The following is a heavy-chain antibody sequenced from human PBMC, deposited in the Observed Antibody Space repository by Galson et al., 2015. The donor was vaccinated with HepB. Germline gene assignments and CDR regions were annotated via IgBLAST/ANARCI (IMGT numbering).Heavy chain of an antibody. CDR2: IHPGDSDP. CDR3: ARQRSSSPNDFED. J-gene: IGHJ4*02. Sequence: QSGAEVKKPGESLKISCKGSGYSFTSYWIGWVRQMPGKGLEWMGIIHPGDSDPRYRPSFQGQVTMSVDKSISTAHLQWSSLKASATAMYYCARQRSSSPNDFEDWGQGTLVTVSS. V-gene: IGHV5-51*01. CDR1: GYSFTSYW.